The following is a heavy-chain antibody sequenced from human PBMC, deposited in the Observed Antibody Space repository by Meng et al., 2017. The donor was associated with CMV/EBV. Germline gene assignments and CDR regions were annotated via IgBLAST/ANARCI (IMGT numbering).Heavy chain of an antibody. V-gene: IGHV3-23*01. CDR2: ISGSGGST. CDR3: AKGFRAYSSSWYDVSDY. J-gene: IGHJ4*02. Sequence: GESLKISCAASGFTFSSYAMSWVRQAPGQGLEWVSAISGSGGSTYYADSVKGRFTISRDNSKNTLYLQMNSLRAEDTAVYYCAKGFRAYSSSWYDVSDYWGQGTLVTVSS. CDR1: GFTFSSYA. D-gene: IGHD6-13*01.